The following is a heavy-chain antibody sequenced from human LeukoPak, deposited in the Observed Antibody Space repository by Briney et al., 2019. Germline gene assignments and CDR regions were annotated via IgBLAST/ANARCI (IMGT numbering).Heavy chain of an antibody. V-gene: IGHV4-61*02. CDR2: IYTSGST. CDR1: GGSISSGSCY. CDR3: ARDTQNDYGDLNWFDP. J-gene: IGHJ5*02. Sequence: SQTLSLTCTVSGGSISSGSCYWSWIRQPAGKGLEWIGRIYTSGSTNYNASLKSRVTISLDTSKNQFSLKLSSVTAADTAVYYCARDTQNDYGDLNWFDPWGQGTLVTVSS. D-gene: IGHD4-17*01.